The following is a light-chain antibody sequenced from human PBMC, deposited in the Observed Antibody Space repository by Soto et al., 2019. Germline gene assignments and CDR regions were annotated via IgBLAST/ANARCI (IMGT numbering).Light chain of an antibody. V-gene: IGLV1-44*01. CDR1: SANLARNS. CDR3: ASWDDSLNIWV. J-gene: IGLJ3*02. Sequence: QLVLTQPPSASGSPGQNVTISCSGSSANLARNSVNWYQQFPGMAPKLLIHKTDQRPSGVPDRFSGSKSGTSVSLAITGLQSEDEGDYYCASWDDSLNIWVFGGGTKLTVL. CDR2: KTD.